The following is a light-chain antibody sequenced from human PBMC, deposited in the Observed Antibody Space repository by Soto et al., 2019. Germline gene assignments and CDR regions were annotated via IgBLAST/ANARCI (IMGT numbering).Light chain of an antibody. CDR2: DVS. CDR1: SSDVGGYNY. CDR3: SSYTTSSTRV. V-gene: IGLV2-14*01. Sequence: QSALTQPASVSGSPGQSITMSCTGTSSDVGGYNYVSWYQQHPGKAPKLMIYDVSNRPSGVSNRFSGSKSGNTASLTISGLQAEDEADYYFSSYTTSSTRVFGGGTKVTVL. J-gene: IGLJ2*01.